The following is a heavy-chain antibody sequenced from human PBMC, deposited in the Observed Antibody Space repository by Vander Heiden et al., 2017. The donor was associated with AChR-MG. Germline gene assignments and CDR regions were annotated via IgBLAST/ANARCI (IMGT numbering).Heavy chain of an antibody. Sequence: QVQLVQSGAEVKKPGASVKVSCKASGYTFTSSGISWVRQAPGQGLEWMGWIRAYNGNTNYAQKLQGRGNMTTDTSTSTAYMELRSLRSDDTAVYYCAREPRASRGSYKAFDIWGQGTMVTVSS. V-gene: IGHV1-18*01. CDR3: AREPRASRGSYKAFDI. CDR1: GYTFTSSG. J-gene: IGHJ3*02. CDR2: IRAYNGNT. D-gene: IGHD1-26*01.